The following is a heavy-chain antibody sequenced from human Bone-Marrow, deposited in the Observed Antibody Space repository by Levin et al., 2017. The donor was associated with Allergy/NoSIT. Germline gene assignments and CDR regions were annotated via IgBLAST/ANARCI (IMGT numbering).Heavy chain of an antibody. CDR2: VSYRGST. V-gene: IGHV4-31*03. Sequence: SETLSLTCTVSGGSISSAGYHWTWIRQYPGKGLEWIGYVSYRGSTYFNPSLKSRLAMSIDTSEQHFSLNQTSVSAAETAIYYCAILDGYSVDYWGQGALVTVSS. D-gene: IGHD4-17*01. CDR1: GGSISSAGYH. J-gene: IGHJ4*02. CDR3: AILDGYSVDY.